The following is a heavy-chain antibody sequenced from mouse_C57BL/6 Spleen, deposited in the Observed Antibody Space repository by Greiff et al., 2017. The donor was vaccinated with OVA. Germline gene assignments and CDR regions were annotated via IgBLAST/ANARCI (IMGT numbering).Heavy chain of an antibody. V-gene: IGHV1-69*01. J-gene: IGHJ3*01. D-gene: IGHD3-2*02. Sequence: QVQLQQPGAELVMPGASVKLSCKASGYTFTSYWMHWVKQRPGQGLEWIGEIDPSDSYTNYNQKFKGKSTLTVDKSSSTAYMQLSSLTSEDSAVYYCARYDSSGYLFAHWGQGTLVTVSA. CDR3: ARYDSSGYLFAH. CDR1: GYTFTSYW. CDR2: IDPSDSYT.